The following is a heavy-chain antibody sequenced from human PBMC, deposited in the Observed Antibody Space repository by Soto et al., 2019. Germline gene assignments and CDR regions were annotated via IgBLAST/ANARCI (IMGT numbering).Heavy chain of an antibody. CDR3: ARGVNGSAWSPPRFDS. CDR2: IHQHGTDT. J-gene: IGHJ4*02. Sequence: GGSLRLSCVASGFTFSNNWMSWVRQAPGKGLEWVANIHQHGTDTYYVDSVKGRFTISRDNAKNSLYLQMNSLRAEDTAVYFCARGVNGSAWSPPRFDSWGQGTLVTVS. V-gene: IGHV3-7*01. D-gene: IGHD6-13*01. CDR1: GFTFSNNW.